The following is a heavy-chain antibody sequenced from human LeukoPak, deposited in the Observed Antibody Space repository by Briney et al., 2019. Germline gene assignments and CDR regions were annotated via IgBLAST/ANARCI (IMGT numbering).Heavy chain of an antibody. CDR3: ARESGHIDY. Sequence: GGSLRLSCAASGFIFSSSAMNWVRQAPGKGLEWVSSINNDGSYIYYAGSVKGRFTISRDNAKNSLYLRLNSLRVEDTAVYYCARESGHIDYWGQGTLVTVSS. CDR1: GFIFSSSA. CDR2: INNDGSYI. V-gene: IGHV3-21*01. D-gene: IGHD3-10*01. J-gene: IGHJ4*02.